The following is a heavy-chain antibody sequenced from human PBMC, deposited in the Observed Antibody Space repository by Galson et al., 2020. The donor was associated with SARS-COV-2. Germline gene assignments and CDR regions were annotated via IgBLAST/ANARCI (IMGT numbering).Heavy chain of an antibody. Sequence: SETLSLTCTVSGGSISSGGYYWSWIRQHPGKGLEWIGYIYYSGSTYYNPSLKSRVTISVDTSKNQFSLKLSSVTAADTAVYYCARGSFGVTMFGVDRYGMDVWGQGTTVTVSS. CDR1: GGSISSGGYY. J-gene: IGHJ6*02. D-gene: IGHD3-3*01. V-gene: IGHV4-31*03. CDR3: ARGSFGVTMFGVDRYGMDV. CDR2: IYYSGST.